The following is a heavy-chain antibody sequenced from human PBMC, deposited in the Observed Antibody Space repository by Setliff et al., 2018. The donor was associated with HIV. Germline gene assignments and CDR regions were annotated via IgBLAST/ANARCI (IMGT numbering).Heavy chain of an antibody. D-gene: IGHD2-15*01. Sequence: PGGSLRLSCVVSGLPFSSNWMHWVRQAPGKGLEWVSGISGSGDRTYYAPAVRGRFTISRDNVKNILYLQMNNLRAEDTALYFCAQDYTATFWEYNWFDPWGQGTLVTVSS. CDR2: ISGSGDRT. CDR3: AQDYTATFWEYNWFDP. J-gene: IGHJ5*02. V-gene: IGHV3-23*01. CDR1: GLPFSSNW.